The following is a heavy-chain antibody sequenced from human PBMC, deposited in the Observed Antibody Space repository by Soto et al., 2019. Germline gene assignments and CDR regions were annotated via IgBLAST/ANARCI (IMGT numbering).Heavy chain of an antibody. CDR3: ARLVDNYGHYYFDY. CDR1: GDSISNSAYY. Sequence: PSETLSLTCTVSGDSISNSAYYWSWIRQHPEKGLEWMGYIYYRGSTYYNPSLKSRVTISVDTSKNQFSLKLDSVTAADTAVYYCARLVDNYGHYYFDYWGQGILVTVSS. J-gene: IGHJ4*02. CDR2: IYYRGST. D-gene: IGHD5-18*01. V-gene: IGHV4-31*03.